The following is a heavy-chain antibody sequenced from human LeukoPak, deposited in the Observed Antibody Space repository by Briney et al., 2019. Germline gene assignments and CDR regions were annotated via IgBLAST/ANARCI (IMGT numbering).Heavy chain of an antibody. D-gene: IGHD3-22*01. CDR3: ARRSGKIDTSGYYAYYYYYYMDV. V-gene: IGHV4-59*12. Sequence: SETLSLTCTVSGGSISSYYWSWIRQPPGKGLEWIGYIFYSGSTNYNPSLKSRVSISVDTSKNQFSLKLSSVTAADTAVYYCARRSGKIDTSGYYAYYYYYYMDVWGKGTTVTVSS. J-gene: IGHJ6*03. CDR2: IFYSGST. CDR1: GGSISSYY.